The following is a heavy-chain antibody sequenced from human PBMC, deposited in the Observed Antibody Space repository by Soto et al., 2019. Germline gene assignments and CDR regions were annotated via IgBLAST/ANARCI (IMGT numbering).Heavy chain of an antibody. V-gene: IGHV4-59*08. D-gene: IGHD3-10*01. CDR3: ARHDGSGSYPDY. CDR2: IHYSGST. Sequence: SETLSLTCTVSGGSISSYYGSWIRNPPGKGLGGIGYIHYSGSTNTNPSLKSRVTISVDTSKNQFSLKLSSVTAADTAVYYCARHDGSGSYPDYWGQGTLVTVSS. J-gene: IGHJ4*02. CDR1: GGSISSYY.